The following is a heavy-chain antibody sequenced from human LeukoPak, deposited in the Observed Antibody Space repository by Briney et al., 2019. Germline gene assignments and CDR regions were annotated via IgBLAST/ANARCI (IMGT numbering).Heavy chain of an antibody. CDR3: ARDSPRLTYFDHQYYFDY. CDR1: GFTFSSYS. CDR2: ISSSSSTI. J-gene: IGHJ4*02. D-gene: IGHD3-9*01. V-gene: IGHV3-48*01. Sequence: GGSLRLSCAASGFTFSSYSMNWVRQAPGKGLEWVSYISSSSSTIYYADSVKGRFTISRDNAKNSLYLQMNSLRAEDTAVYYCARDSPRLTYFDHQYYFDYWGQGTLVTVSS.